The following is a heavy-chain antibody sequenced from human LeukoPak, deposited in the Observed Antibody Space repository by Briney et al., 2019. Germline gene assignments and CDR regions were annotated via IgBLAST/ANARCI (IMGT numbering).Heavy chain of an antibody. CDR1: EFTFSSYW. D-gene: IGHD2-15*01. Sequence: PGGSLRLSCAASEFTFSSYWMSWVRQAPGKGLEWVANIKQDGGEKYYLESGKGRFTVSRDNAKTSLYLQMNSLRAEDTAVYYCARARARSGASCYDYWGQGSLVTVSS. CDR3: ARARARSGASCYDY. J-gene: IGHJ4*02. V-gene: IGHV3-7*01. CDR2: IKQDGGEK.